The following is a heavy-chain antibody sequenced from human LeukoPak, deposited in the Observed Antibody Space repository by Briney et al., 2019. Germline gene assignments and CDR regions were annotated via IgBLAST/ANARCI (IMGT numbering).Heavy chain of an antibody. D-gene: IGHD3-10*01. CDR1: GFTFSSYA. CDR3: AKADTMVRGVYYGMDV. Sequence: PGWSLRLSCAASGFTFSSYAMSGVRQAPGKGLEGVSAISGSGGSTYYADSVKGRFTISRDNPKNTLYLQMNSLRAEDTAVYYCAKADTMVRGVYYGMDVWGQGTTVTVSS. J-gene: IGHJ6*02. V-gene: IGHV3-23*01. CDR2: ISGSGGST.